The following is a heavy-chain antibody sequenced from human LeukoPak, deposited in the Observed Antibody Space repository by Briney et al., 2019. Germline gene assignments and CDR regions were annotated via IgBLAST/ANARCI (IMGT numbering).Heavy chain of an antibody. CDR3: ARQSTAGYSYGLFDY. CDR1: GGSISSYY. Sequence: SETLSLTCTISGGSISSYYWSWIRQPPGKGLEWIGYIYYSGSTQYNPSLKSRVTISVDTSKNQFSLNLSSVTAADTAVYYCARQSTAGYSYGLFDYWGQGTLVTVSS. D-gene: IGHD5-18*01. V-gene: IGHV4-59*08. CDR2: IYYSGST. J-gene: IGHJ4*02.